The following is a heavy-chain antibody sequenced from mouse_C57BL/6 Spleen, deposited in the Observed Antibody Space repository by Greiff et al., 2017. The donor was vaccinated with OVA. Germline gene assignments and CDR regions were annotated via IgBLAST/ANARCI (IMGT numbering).Heavy chain of an antibody. D-gene: IGHD1-2*01. CDR2: IYPGDGDT. CDR3: ARPTTAFYYFDY. CDR1: GYAFSSSW. V-gene: IGHV1-82*01. J-gene: IGHJ2*01. Sequence: QVQLKESGPELVKPGASVKISCKASGYAFSSSWMNWVKQRPGKGLEWIGRIYPGDGDTNYNGKFKGKATLTADKSSSTAYMQLSSLTSEDSAVYFCARPTTAFYYFDYWGQGTTLTVSS.